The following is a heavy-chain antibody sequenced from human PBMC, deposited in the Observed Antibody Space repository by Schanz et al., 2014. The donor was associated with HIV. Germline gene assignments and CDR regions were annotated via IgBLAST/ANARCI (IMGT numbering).Heavy chain of an antibody. CDR1: GDTFRRYS. CDR2: IIPMFGTT. D-gene: IGHD5-18*01. Sequence: QVPLVQSGSEVKKPGSSVKVSCKASGDTFRRYSIHWVRQGPGQGLEWMGGIIPMFGTTKYPQRLQGRVTIIADKSTSTAYMELSSLRSEDTAVYYCASGRFDTVIWWGDAFLIWGRGTMVTVSS. CDR3: ASGRFDTVIWWGDAFLI. J-gene: IGHJ3*02. V-gene: IGHV1-69*06.